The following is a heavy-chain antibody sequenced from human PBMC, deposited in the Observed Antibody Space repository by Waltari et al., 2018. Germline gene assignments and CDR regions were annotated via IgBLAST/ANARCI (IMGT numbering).Heavy chain of an antibody. CDR3: ARLAPRTYRSPVPGRHYYYGMDV. CDR2: ISDDETSI. CDR1: GFRFGHYW. Sequence: EEQLLESGGGLVQPGDSLSRSCSGSGFRFGHYWVTLVRQPPGRGLVWVARISDDETSISYADSVKGRFTSSRDNAKNTVYLQMKRLRVEDTAVYYCARLAPRTYRSPVPGRHYYYGMDVWGQGTTVTVSS. J-gene: IGHJ6*02. D-gene: IGHD3-10*01. V-gene: IGHV3-74*01.